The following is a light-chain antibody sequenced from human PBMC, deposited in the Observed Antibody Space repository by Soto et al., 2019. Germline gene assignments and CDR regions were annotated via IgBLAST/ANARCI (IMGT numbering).Light chain of an antibody. CDR3: QQSYRTPHT. CDR2: AAS. J-gene: IGKJ2*01. V-gene: IGKV1-39*01. Sequence: DIQMTQSPSSLSTSVGDRVTITCRASQSISSYLNWYQQKPGKAPKLLIYAASNLLSGVPSRFSGSGSGTNFTLTISSLQPEDFATYYCQQSYRTPHTFGPGTKLETK. CDR1: QSISSY.